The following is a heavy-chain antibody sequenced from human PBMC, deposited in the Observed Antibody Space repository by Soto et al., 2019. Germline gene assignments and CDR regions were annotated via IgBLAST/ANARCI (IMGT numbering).Heavy chain of an antibody. V-gene: IGHV1-69*12. CDR2: IIPIFGTA. D-gene: IGHD6-13*01. CDR1: GGTFSSYA. CDR3: ARDVIAAAGTAG. Sequence: QVQLVQSGAEVKKPGSSVKVSCKASGGTFSSYAISWVRQAPGQGLEWMGGIIPIFGTANYAQKFQGRVTITAGECTSTAYMGLSSLRSEDPAVYYCARDVIAAAGTAGWGHGTRVNVSS. J-gene: IGHJ4*03.